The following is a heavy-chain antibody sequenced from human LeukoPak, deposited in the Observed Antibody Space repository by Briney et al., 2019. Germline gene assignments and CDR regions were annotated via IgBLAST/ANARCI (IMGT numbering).Heavy chain of an antibody. D-gene: IGHD1-1*01. CDR3: ASNPPNTGDFYY. CDR2: MSPNSGDT. CDR1: GYTFTSYG. Sequence: ASVKVSCKASGYTFTSYGISWVRQAPGQGLEWMGWMSPNSGDTGYAQKFQGRVSMTRDIFKSTAYMELSSLRSEDTAIYYCASNPPNTGDFYYWGLGTLVTVSS. V-gene: IGHV1-8*02. J-gene: IGHJ4*02.